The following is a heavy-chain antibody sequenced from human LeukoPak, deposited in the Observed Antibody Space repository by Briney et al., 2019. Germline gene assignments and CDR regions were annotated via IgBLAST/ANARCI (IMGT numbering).Heavy chain of an antibody. V-gene: IGHV1-69*06. D-gene: IGHD3-22*01. J-gene: IGHJ3*02. Sequence: GASVKVSCKASGYAFTSYGISWVRQAPGQGLEWMGGIIPIFGTANYAQKFQGRVTITADKSTSTAYMELSSLRSEDTAVYYCARDHYYDSSGYYRPGAFDIWGQGTMVTVSS. CDR3: ARDHYYDSSGYYRPGAFDI. CDR1: GYAFTSYG. CDR2: IIPIFGTA.